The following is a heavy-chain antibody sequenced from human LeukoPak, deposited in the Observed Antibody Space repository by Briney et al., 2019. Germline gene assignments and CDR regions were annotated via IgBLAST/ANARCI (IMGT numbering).Heavy chain of an antibody. D-gene: IGHD4-23*01. J-gene: IGHJ4*02. CDR2: ISYDGSNK. V-gene: IGHV3-30*01. CDR1: GFTFSSYA. CDR3: ARGHRVMVTPNY. Sequence: PGGSLRLSCAASGFTFSSYAMHWVRQAPGKGLEWVAVISYDGSNKYYADSVKGRFTISRDNSKNTLYLQMNSLRAEDTAVYYCARGHRVMVTPNYWGQGTLVTVSS.